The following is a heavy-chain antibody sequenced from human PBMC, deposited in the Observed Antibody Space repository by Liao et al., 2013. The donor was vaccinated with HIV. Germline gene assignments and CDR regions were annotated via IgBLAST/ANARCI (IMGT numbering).Heavy chain of an antibody. J-gene: IGHJ3*02. CDR3: AREYYYDSSGYYIHPDI. Sequence: QLQLREWGPPGLVKPSETLSLTCTVSGDSIGSDSPYWGWIRQSPGTGLEWIGSVHFSGTTYINPSLKSRVSLSVDTSMNRFSLHLTTVTAADTAVYYCAREYYYDSSGYYIHPDIWGQGTMVTVSS. CDR1: GDSIGSDSPY. D-gene: IGHD3-22*01. V-gene: IGHV4-39*07. CDR2: VHFSGTT.